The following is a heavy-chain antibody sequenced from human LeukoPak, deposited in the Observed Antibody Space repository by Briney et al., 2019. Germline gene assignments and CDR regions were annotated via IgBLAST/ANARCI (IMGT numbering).Heavy chain of an antibody. Sequence: PGGSLRLSCAASGFTFSDYYWSWIRQPPGKGLEWIGHIYYSGSTNYNPSLKSRVTISVDTSKNQFSLKLSSVTAADTAVYYCARGYYSFDIWGQGTMVTVSS. V-gene: IGHV4-59*01. CDR2: IYYSGST. D-gene: IGHD2-15*01. CDR3: ARGYYSFDI. J-gene: IGHJ3*02. CDR1: GFTFSDYY.